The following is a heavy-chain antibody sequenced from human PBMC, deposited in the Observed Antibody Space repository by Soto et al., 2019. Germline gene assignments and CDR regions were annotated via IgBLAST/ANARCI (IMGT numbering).Heavy chain of an antibody. CDR1: GFAFSSFA. Sequence: GSLRLSCAASGFAFSSFAMSWVRQAPGKGLEWVSSIGNSGGSTFYADSVKGRFTISRDNYKDTLYLQMNSLRAEDTAVYYCAKLTSTWYNDYWGQGILVTVSS. CDR2: IGNSGGST. D-gene: IGHD1-20*01. J-gene: IGHJ4*02. V-gene: IGHV3-23*01. CDR3: AKLTSTWYNDY.